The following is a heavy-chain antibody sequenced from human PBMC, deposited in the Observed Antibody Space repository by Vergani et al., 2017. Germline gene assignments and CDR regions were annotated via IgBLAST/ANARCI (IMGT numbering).Heavy chain of an antibody. D-gene: IGHD3-10*01. CDR1: GFTFSNAW. J-gene: IGHJ6*02. CDR3: TTGTEKVRGESRYYYYGMDV. V-gene: IGHV3-15*01. CDR2: IKSKTDGGTT. Sequence: EVQLVESGGGLVKPGGSLRLSCAASGFTFSNAWMSWVRQAPGKGLEWVGRIKSKTDGGTTDYAAPVKDRFTISRGDSKNTLYLQMNSLKTEDTAVYYCTTGTEKVRGESRYYYYGMDVWGQGTTVTVSS.